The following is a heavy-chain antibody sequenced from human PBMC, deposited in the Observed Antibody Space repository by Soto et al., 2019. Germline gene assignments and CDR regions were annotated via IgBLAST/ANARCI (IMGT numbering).Heavy chain of an antibody. V-gene: IGHV3-21*01. Sequence: GGSLRLSCAASGFTFTRYSMNWFRQAPGKGLEWVSSISSTTNYIYYADSMKGRFTVSRDNAKNSVYLEMNSLSAEDTALYYCARESEDLTSNFDYRGQGTLVTVSS. CDR2: ISSTTNYI. CDR1: GFTFTRYS. CDR3: ARESEDLTSNFDY. J-gene: IGHJ4*02.